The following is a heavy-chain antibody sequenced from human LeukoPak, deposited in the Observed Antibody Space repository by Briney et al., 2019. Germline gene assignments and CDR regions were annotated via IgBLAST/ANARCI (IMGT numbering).Heavy chain of an antibody. CDR3: ARETQRDFWSGFNWFDP. CDR2: IKQDGSEK. D-gene: IGHD3-3*01. CDR1: GFTFSHYG. J-gene: IGHJ5*02. Sequence: GGSLRLSCAASGFTFSHYGMHWVRQAPGKGLEWVANIKQDGSEKYYVDSVKGRFTISRDNAKNSLYLQMNSLRAEDTAVYYCARETQRDFWSGFNWFDPWGQGTLVTVSS. V-gene: IGHV3-7*01.